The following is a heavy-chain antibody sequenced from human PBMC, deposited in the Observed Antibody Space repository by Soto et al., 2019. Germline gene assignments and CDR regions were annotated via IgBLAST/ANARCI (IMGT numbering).Heavy chain of an antibody. Sequence: ASVKVSCKASGYTFTSYDINWVRQATGQGLEWMGWMNPSSGNTGYAQKFQGRVTMTRNTSISTAYMELSSLRSEDTAVYYCARGQQWLDDAFDIWGQGTMVTVSS. CDR1: GYTFTSYD. V-gene: IGHV1-8*01. CDR3: ARGQQWLDDAFDI. J-gene: IGHJ3*02. CDR2: MNPSSGNT. D-gene: IGHD6-19*01.